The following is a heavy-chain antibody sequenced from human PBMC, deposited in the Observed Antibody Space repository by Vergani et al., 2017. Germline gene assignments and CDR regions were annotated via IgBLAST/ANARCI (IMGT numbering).Heavy chain of an antibody. D-gene: IGHD4-11*01. J-gene: IGHJ6*03. CDR1: GGSFTSYH. CDR2: IDHTGRP. CDR3: ARVNTETNGHLYYDYYMDV. V-gene: IGHV4-34*01. Sequence: QVQLQQWGGGLLKPSETLSLTCVVNGGSFTSYHWTWIRQSPGDGLEWVGDIDHTGRPDYNPSLKSRLTMSVDKSRNQFSLTLNSVTATDTAIYFCARVNTETNGHLYYDYYMDVWGQGTAVTVS.